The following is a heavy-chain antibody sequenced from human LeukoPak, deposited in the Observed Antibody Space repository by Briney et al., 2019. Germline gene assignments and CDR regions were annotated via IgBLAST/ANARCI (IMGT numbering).Heavy chain of an antibody. CDR3: ARLVKGGFDY. CDR1: GGSFSGYY. V-gene: IGHV4-34*01. Sequence: SETLSLTCAVYGGSFSGYYWSWIRQPPGKGLEWIGEINHSGSTNYNPSLKSRVTISVDTSKNQFSLKLSSVTAADTAVYYCARLVKGGFDYWGQGTQVTVSS. CDR2: INHSGST. D-gene: IGHD3-9*01. J-gene: IGHJ4*02.